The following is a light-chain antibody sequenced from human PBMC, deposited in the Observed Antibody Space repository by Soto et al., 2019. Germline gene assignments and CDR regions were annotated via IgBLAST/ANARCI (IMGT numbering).Light chain of an antibody. J-gene: IGKJ1*01. CDR3: QQSYGAPWT. CDR1: QSINTY. CDR2: AAS. Sequence: DIQMTQSPSSLSASVGDRVTITCRASQSINTYLNWYQQKPGKAPKLLIYAASNLQSGVPLTFSGSGSGKDFTLAISILQPEDFATYYCQQSYGAPWTFGQGTKVEI. V-gene: IGKV1-39*01.